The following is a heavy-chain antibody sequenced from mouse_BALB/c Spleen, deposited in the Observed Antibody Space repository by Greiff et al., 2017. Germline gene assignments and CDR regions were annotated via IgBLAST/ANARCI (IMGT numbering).Heavy chain of an antibody. CDR2: IRNKANGYTT. CDR3: ARGGGAY. CDR1: GFTFTDYY. J-gene: IGHJ3*01. Sequence: EVHLVESGGGLVQPGGSLRLSCATSGFTFTDYYMSWVRQPPGKALEWLGFIRNKANGYTTEYSASVKGRFTISRDNSQSILYLQMNTLRAEDSATYYCARGGGAYWGQGTLVTVSA. V-gene: IGHV7-3*02.